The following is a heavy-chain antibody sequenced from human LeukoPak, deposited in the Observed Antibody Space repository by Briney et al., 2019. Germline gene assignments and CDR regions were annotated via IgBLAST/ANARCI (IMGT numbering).Heavy chain of an antibody. CDR3: ARDPYDFWSGYYWYYFDY. D-gene: IGHD3-3*01. CDR1: GYTFTGYY. V-gene: IGHV1-2*02. CDR2: INPNSGGT. Sequence: VASVKVSCKASGYTFTGYYMHWVRQAPGQGLEWMGWINPNSGGTNYAQKFQGRVTMTRDTSISTAYMELSRLRSDDTAVYYCARDPYDFWSGYYWYYFDYWGQGTLVTVSS. J-gene: IGHJ4*02.